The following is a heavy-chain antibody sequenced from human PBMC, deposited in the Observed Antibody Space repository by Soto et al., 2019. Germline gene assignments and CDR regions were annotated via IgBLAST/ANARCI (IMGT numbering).Heavy chain of an antibody. D-gene: IGHD5-18*01. CDR1: GGTFSSYA. Sequence: GASVKVSCKASGGTFSSYAISWVRQAPGQGLEWMGGIIPIFGTANYAQKFQGRVTITADESTSTAYMELSSLRSEDTAVYYCASYAYSYGYVPPRETYYYYYGMDVWGQGTTVTVSS. J-gene: IGHJ6*02. CDR3: ASYAYSYGYVPPRETYYYYYGMDV. CDR2: IIPIFGTA. V-gene: IGHV1-69*13.